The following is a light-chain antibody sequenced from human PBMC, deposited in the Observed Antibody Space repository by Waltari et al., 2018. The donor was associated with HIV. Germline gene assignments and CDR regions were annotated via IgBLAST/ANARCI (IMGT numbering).Light chain of an antibody. J-gene: IGKJ5*01. Sequence: DIQMTQSPSSLSASVGDRVTITCRASQSISTHLNWYLQKPGKAPKLLIYAASSLLSGVPSRFSGSGSGTDFTLTISSLQPEDFATYYCQQSYSIPITFGQGTRLEIK. CDR2: AAS. V-gene: IGKV1-39*01. CDR3: QQSYSIPIT. CDR1: QSISTH.